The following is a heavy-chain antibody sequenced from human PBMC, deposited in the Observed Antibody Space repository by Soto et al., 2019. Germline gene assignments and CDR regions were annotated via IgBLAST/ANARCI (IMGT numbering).Heavy chain of an antibody. D-gene: IGHD4-4*01. CDR3: AKKGSATVTSRVNY. V-gene: IGHV3-23*01. CDR2: ISGSDGST. CDR1: GFIFSSYA. J-gene: IGHJ4*02. Sequence: GGSLRLSCAASGFIFSSYAMSWVRQAPGKGLEWVSTISGSDGSTYYADSVKGRFTISKDNSKNTLYLQVNSLRAEDTAVYYCAKKGSATVTSRVNYWGQGTLVTVSS.